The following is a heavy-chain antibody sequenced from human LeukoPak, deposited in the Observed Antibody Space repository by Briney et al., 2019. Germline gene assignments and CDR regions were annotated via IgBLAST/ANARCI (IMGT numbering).Heavy chain of an antibody. J-gene: IGHJ4*02. D-gene: IGHD3-10*01. CDR3: ARDLYYYGSGSYYPLDY. CDR1: GYTFTSYA. V-gene: IGHV1-3*01. Sequence: ASVKVSCKASGYTFTSYAMHWVRQAPGQRLEWMGWINAGNGNTKYSQKFQGRVTITRDTSASTAYMELSSLRSEDTAVYYCARDLYYYGSGSYYPLDYWGQGTLVTVSS. CDR2: INAGNGNT.